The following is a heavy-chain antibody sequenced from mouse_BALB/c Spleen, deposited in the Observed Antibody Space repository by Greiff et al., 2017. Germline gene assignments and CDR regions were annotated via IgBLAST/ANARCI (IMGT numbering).Heavy chain of an antibody. Sequence: VESGGGLVKPGGSLKLSCAASGFTFSSYAMSWVRQTPEKRLEWVATISSGGSYTYYPDSVKGRFTISRDNAKNTLYLQMSSLRSEDTAMYYCARRYDYEGFAYWGQGTLVTVSA. CDR3: ARRYDYEGFAY. V-gene: IGHV5-9-3*01. J-gene: IGHJ3*01. CDR2: ISSGGSYT. CDR1: GFTFSSYA. D-gene: IGHD2-4*01.